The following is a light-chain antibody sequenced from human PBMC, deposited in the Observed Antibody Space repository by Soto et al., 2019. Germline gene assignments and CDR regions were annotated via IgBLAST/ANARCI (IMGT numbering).Light chain of an antibody. J-gene: IGKJ1*01. CDR2: YAS. Sequence: EFMMTQFPDTLSVTPGETVPLSCGASQSVRTNLAWYQQRPGKAPRLLIHYASTRASDLPARFSGSGSGTNFTLAISSLQSEDFAVYYCQQYAYWPETFGQGTKVDIK. CDR3: QQYAYWPET. CDR1: QSVRTN. V-gene: IGKV3D-15*01.